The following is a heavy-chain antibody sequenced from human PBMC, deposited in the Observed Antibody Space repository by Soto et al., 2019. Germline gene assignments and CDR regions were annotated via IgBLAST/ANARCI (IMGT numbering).Heavy chain of an antibody. CDR1: GGSISSYY. Sequence: QVQLQESGPGLVKPSETLSLSCTVSGGSISSYYWSWFRQSPGKRMEWIGYCHHSWGSSYDPSFQRRVAISLDTPTSQFSLKVTSVTATDTAVYYCARPGFGPLHGLVDVWGQGTTVTVSS. J-gene: IGHJ6*02. D-gene: IGHD3-10*01. V-gene: IGHV4-59*08. CDR3: ARPGFGPLHGLVDV. CDR2: CHHSWGS.